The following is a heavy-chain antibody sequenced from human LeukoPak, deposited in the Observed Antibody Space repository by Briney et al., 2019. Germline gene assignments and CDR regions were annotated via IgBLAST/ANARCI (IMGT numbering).Heavy chain of an antibody. Sequence: GGSLRLSCAASGFTFSRYSMNWVRQAPGKGLEWVSSISSNNYIYYADSVRGRFTISRDNAKNSLYLQLNSLRAEDTAVSYCARDSAVAGSFNWFDPWGQGTLVTVSS. J-gene: IGHJ5*02. D-gene: IGHD6-19*01. CDR3: ARDSAVAGSFNWFDP. CDR1: GFTFSRYS. V-gene: IGHV3-21*01. CDR2: ISSNNYI.